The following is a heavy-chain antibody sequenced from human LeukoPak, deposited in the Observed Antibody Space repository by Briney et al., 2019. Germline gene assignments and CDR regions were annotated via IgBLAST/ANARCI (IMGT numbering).Heavy chain of an antibody. Sequence: GGSLRLSCAASGFTFSSYSMNWVRQAPGKGLEWVSSISSSSSSYTYYPDSVKGRFTISRDNAKSSLYLQINSLRAEDTAVYYCARLEGSSADVGYNWFDPWGQGTLVTVSS. D-gene: IGHD6-25*01. CDR3: ARLEGSSADVGYNWFDP. J-gene: IGHJ5*02. CDR2: ISSSSSSYT. CDR1: GFTFSSYS. V-gene: IGHV3-21*01.